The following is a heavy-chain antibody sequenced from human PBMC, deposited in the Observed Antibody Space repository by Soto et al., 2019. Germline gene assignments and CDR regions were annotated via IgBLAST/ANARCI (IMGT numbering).Heavy chain of an antibody. Sequence: ASVKVSCKSSCYTFTSYGISLFRHPPGQWLEWMGWISAYNGNTNYAQKLQGRVTMTTDTSTSTAYMELRSLRSDDTAVYYCARVPWLVHYYYYYGMDVWGQGTTVTVSS. CDR2: ISAYNGNT. J-gene: IGHJ6*02. CDR3: ARVPWLVHYYYYYGMDV. D-gene: IGHD6-19*01. V-gene: IGHV1-18*01. CDR1: CYTFTSYG.